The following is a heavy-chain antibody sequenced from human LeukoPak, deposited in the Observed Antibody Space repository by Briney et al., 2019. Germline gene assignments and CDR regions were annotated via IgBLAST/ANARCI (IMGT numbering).Heavy chain of an antibody. D-gene: IGHD5-24*01. J-gene: IGHJ4*02. V-gene: IGHV1-24*01. CDR1: GHTLTELS. CDR3: AEGEWEQLLDY. Sequence: ASVKVSCKVSGHTLTELSLHWVRQAPGKGREWMGGFDPGDGKIIYAQKFQGRVTMTEDTSKKTAYVQFNSLRSEDTAVYYCAEGEWEQLLDYWGQGTLVTVSS. CDR2: FDPGDGKI.